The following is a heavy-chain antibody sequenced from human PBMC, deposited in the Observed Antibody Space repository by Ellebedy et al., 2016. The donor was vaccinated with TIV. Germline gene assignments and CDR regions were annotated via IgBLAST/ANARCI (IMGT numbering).Heavy chain of an antibody. CDR3: ARSLGGPYYFDN. J-gene: IGHJ4*02. Sequence: SETLSLXCGAYAGSFSDYYWTWIRQPPGEGLEWIGEVSHSGSTNYNPSLKSRVTISIDTSKNQFPLKLSSVTAADTAVYYCARSLGGPYYFDNWGQGTLVTVSS. V-gene: IGHV4-34*09. CDR2: VSHSGST. D-gene: IGHD3-16*01. CDR1: AGSFSDYY.